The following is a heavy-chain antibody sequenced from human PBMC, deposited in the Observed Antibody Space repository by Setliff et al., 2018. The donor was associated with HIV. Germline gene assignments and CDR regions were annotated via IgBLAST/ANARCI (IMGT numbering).Heavy chain of an antibody. D-gene: IGHD3-3*01. CDR1: GFTFGSYT. CDR2: IYSGSGAT. CDR3: AKETPMGLEWSSPDPRNCNAYYYMDV. J-gene: IGHJ6*03. V-gene: IGHV3-23*03. Sequence: PGGSLRLSCEASGFTFGSYTMSWVRQAPGKGLEWLSVIYSGSGATNYADSVKGRFTISRDNSKNMLYLQMNSLRVDDTAIYHCAKETPMGLEWSSPDPRNCNAYYYMDVWGEGTTVTVSS.